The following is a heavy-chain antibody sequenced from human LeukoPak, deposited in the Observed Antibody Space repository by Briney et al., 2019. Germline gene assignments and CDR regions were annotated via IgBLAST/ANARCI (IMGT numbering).Heavy chain of an antibody. CDR3: AREDPQTTVPEGMDV. Sequence: SETLSLTCTVSGGSISYYYWSWIRQSPGKGLEWIGYIYYSGTTNYNLSLKSRVTISVDTSKNQFSLQLRSVPAADTAVYYCAREDPQTTVPEGMDVWGQGTTVTVSS. D-gene: IGHD4-17*01. J-gene: IGHJ6*02. CDR1: GGSISYYY. V-gene: IGHV4-59*01. CDR2: IYYSGTT.